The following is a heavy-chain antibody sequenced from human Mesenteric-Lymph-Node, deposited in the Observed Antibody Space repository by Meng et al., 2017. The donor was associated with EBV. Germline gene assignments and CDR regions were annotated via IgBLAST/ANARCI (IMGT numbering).Heavy chain of an antibody. CDR3: VHRRREDTGYDSGFDY. CDR1: GFSLTTSGVR. CDR2: IYWDDDK. Sequence: QIPLKESGPTLVKPTPTLTLTCTFSGFSLTTSGVRVGWIRQPPGKAPEWLAVIYWDDDKRYSPSLKRRLTITKDTSKNQVVLTMTNMDPADTATYYRVHRRREDTGYDSGFDYWGQGTLVTVSS. V-gene: IGHV2-5*02. J-gene: IGHJ4*02. D-gene: IGHD5-12*01.